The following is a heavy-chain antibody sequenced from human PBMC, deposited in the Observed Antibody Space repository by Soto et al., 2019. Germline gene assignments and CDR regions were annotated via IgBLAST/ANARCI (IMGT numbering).Heavy chain of an antibody. D-gene: IGHD6-13*01. Sequence: ASVKVSCKASGYTFTIYYMHWVRQAPGQGLEWMGIINPSGGSTSYAQKFQGRVTMTRDTSTSTVYMELSSLRSEDTAVYYCATMGRQQLVPGAFDIWGQGTMVTVSS. CDR2: INPSGGST. CDR3: ATMGRQQLVPGAFDI. J-gene: IGHJ3*02. V-gene: IGHV1-46*01. CDR1: GYTFTIYY.